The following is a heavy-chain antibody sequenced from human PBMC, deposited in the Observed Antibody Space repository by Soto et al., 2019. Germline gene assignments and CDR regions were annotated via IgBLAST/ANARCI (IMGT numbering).Heavy chain of an antibody. V-gene: IGHV1-2*02. CDR3: ARESYSSSWSLAHNWFDP. CDR1: GYTFTGYY. CDR2: INPNSGGT. J-gene: IGHJ5*02. D-gene: IGHD6-13*01. Sequence: ASVKVSCKASGYTFTGYYMHWVRQAPGQGLEWMGWINPNSGGTNYAQKFQGRVTMTRDTSISTAYMELSRLRSDDTAVYYCARESYSSSWSLAHNWFDPWGPATLVTVSS.